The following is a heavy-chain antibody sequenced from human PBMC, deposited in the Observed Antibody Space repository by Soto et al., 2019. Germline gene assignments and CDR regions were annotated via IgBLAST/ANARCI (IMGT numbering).Heavy chain of an antibody. V-gene: IGHV4-31*03. CDR2: IYYSGST. D-gene: IGHD2-21*02. CDR3: ARAPKDIVVVTATPGFDP. J-gene: IGHJ5*02. CDR1: GGSISSGGYY. Sequence: QVQLQESGPGLVKPSQTLSLTCTVSGGSISSGGYYWSWIRQHPGKGLEWIGYIYYSGSTYYNPSLKSRVTISVDTSKNQFSLKLSSVTAADTAVYYCARAPKDIVVVTATPGFDPWGQGTLVTVSS.